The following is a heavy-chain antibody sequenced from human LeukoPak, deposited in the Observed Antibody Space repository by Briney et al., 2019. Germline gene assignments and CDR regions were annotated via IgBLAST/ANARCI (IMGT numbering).Heavy chain of an antibody. CDR3: ARASITMVRGFDY. J-gene: IGHJ4*02. CDR1: GGSISSSSW. CDR2: IYHSGST. V-gene: IGHV4-4*02. D-gene: IGHD3-10*01. Sequence: SGTLSLTCAVSGGSISSSSWWSWVRQPPGKGLEWIGEIYHSGSTNYNPSLKSRVTISVDKSKNQFSLKLSSVTAADTAVYYCARASITMVRGFDYWGQGTLVTVSS.